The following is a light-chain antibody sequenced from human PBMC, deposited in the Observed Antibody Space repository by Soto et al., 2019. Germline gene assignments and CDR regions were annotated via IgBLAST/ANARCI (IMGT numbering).Light chain of an antibody. CDR2: GAS. CDR3: QQYNIWHPVT. J-gene: IGKJ5*01. Sequence: EIVMTQSPVTLSVSPGERVTLSCRASQSVNNNLAWYQQKSGQAPRLLIYGASTRVTGIPARFSGSGSGTECNLTISSLLSEDFAIFYCQQYNIWHPVTFGQGTRLEIK. V-gene: IGKV3-15*01. CDR1: QSVNNN.